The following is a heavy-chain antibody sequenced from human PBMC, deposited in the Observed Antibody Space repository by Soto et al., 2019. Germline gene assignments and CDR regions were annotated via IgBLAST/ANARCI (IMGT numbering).Heavy chain of an antibody. CDR2: IWYDGSNK. J-gene: IGHJ4*02. V-gene: IGHV3-33*01. Sequence: HLGGSLRLSCSASGFTFSSYGMHWVRQAPGKGLEWVAVIWYDGSNKYYADSVKGRFTISRDNSKNTLYLQMNSLRAEDTAVYYCARDLIAVADYFDYWGQGTLVTVSS. CDR1: GFTFSSYG. CDR3: ARDLIAVADYFDY. D-gene: IGHD6-19*01.